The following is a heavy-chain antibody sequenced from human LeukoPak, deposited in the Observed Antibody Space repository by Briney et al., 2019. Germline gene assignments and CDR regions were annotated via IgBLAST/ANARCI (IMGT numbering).Heavy chain of an antibody. V-gene: IGHV5-51*01. D-gene: IGHD1/OR15-1a*01. CDR3: ATSESQTKFDF. J-gene: IGHJ4*02. Sequence: GESLKISCKGSGYRFNTYWIGWARQMPGKGLEWMGIIFPGDSETIYSPSFQGQVTISADKSLSTAYLQWSSLKASDSAMYYCATSESQTKFDFWGQGTLVTASS. CDR2: IFPGDSET. CDR1: GYRFNTYW.